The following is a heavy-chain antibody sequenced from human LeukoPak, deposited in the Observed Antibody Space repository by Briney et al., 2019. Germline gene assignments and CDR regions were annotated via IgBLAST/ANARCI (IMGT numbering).Heavy chain of an antibody. CDR2: ISDRGGST. D-gene: IGHD3-22*01. J-gene: IGHJ4*02. CDR1: GITLSNYR. CDR3: AKRGVVIRVILVGFHKEAYYFDS. Sequence: GGSLRLSCAASGITLSNYRMSWVRQAPGKGLEWVAGISDRGGSTNYADSVKGRFTISRDNPKNTLYLQMNSLRAEDTAVYFCAKRGVVIRVILVGFHKEAYYFDSWGQGALVTVSS. V-gene: IGHV3-23*01.